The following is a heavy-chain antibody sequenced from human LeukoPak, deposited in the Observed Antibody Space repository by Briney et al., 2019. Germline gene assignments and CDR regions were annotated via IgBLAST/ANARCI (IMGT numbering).Heavy chain of an antibody. CDR1: GFTFGDYA. Sequence: GGSLRLSCTGSGFTFGDYALSWVRQAPGKGLEWVGFIRSKAYGGTAEYAASVKGRFTISRDDSNTIAYLQMNSLKTEDTAVYYCSREKLDYYDSRGYYLGPAYSCDYWGQGTLVTVSS. CDR2: IRSKAYGGTA. V-gene: IGHV3-49*04. CDR3: SREKLDYYDSRGYYLGPAYSCDY. D-gene: IGHD3-22*01. J-gene: IGHJ4*02.